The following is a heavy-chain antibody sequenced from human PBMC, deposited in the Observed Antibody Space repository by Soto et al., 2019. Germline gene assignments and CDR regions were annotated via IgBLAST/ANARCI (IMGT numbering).Heavy chain of an antibody. CDR3: ARDRAGANYYYYGMDV. CDR2: IIPIFGTA. J-gene: IGHJ6*02. V-gene: IGHV1-69*13. Sequence: GASVNVSCKASGGTFSSYAISWVRQAPGQGLEWMGGIIPIFGTANYAQKFQGRVTITADESTSTAYMELSSLRSEDTAVYYCARDRAGANYYYYGMDVWGQGTTVTVSS. CDR1: GGTFSSYA. D-gene: IGHD6-19*01.